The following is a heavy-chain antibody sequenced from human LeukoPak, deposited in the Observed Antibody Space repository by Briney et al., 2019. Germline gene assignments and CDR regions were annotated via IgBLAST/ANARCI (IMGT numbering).Heavy chain of an antibody. D-gene: IGHD3-3*01. J-gene: IGHJ3*02. CDR2: ISSSSSYI. CDR1: GFTFSSYS. CDR3: ARGRITIFGVAPVAAFDI. V-gene: IGHV3-21*05. Sequence: PGGSLRLSCAASGFTFSSYSMNWVRQAPGKGLEWVSYISSSSSYIYYADSVKGRFTISRDNAKNSLYLQMNSLRAEDTAVYYCARGRITIFGVAPVAAFDIWGQGTMVTVSS.